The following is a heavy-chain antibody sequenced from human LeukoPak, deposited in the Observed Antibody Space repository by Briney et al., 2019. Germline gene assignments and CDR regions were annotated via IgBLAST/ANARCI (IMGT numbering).Heavy chain of an antibody. CDR2: INHSGGT. CDR1: GGSFSGHY. Sequence: SETLSLTCAVYGGSFSGHYWSWIRQPPGKGLEWIGEINHSGGTNYNPSLKSRVTISVDASKNQFSLKLSSVTAADTAVYFCARVSWYFDLWGRGTLSLSPQ. V-gene: IGHV4-34*01. CDR3: ARVSWYFDL. J-gene: IGHJ2*01.